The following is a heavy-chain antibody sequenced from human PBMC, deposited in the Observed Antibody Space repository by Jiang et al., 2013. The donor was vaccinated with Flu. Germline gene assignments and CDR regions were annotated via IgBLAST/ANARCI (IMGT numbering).Heavy chain of an antibody. CDR1: GFTFSSYA. Sequence: GFTFSSYAMSWVRQAPGKGLEWVSAISGSGGSTYYADSVKGRFTISRDNSKNTLYLQMNSLRAEDTAVYYCAKERFLSDIVVVPAAMGWYFDLWGRGTLVTVSS. J-gene: IGHJ2*01. V-gene: IGHV3-23*01. D-gene: IGHD2-2*01. CDR2: ISGSGGST. CDR3: AKERFLSDIVVVPAAMGWYFDL.